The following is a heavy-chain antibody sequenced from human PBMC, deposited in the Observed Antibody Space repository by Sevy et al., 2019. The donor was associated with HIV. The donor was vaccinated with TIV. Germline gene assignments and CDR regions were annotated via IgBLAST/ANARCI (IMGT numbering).Heavy chain of an antibody. D-gene: IGHD1-7*01. V-gene: IGHV3-7*01. CDR3: AREQITGSKPHYFDS. J-gene: IGHJ4*01. CDR2: INQDGSEK. Sequence: GGSLRLSCAASGFTFSNYWMSWVRQAPGKGLECVANINQDGSEKYYLDSVKGRFIVSRDNAKNSLYLQMNSLRAEDSAVYYCAREQITGSKPHYFDSWGHGTLVTVSS. CDR1: GFTFSNYW.